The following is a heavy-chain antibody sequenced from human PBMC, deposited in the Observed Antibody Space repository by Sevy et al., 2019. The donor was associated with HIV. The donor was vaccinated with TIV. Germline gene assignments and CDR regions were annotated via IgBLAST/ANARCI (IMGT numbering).Heavy chain of an antibody. J-gene: IGHJ4*02. V-gene: IGHV3-48*03. Sequence: GGSLRLSCAASGFTFRSYEMNWVRQAPGKGLEWLSYISTGGRTIYYIDSVKGRFTISRDNAKNSLHLQMNSLRDEDTAVYYCATTRRDDYNYYFEYWGQGTLVTVSS. CDR2: ISTGGRTI. CDR3: ATTRRDDYNYYFEY. CDR1: GFTFRSYE. D-gene: IGHD4-4*01.